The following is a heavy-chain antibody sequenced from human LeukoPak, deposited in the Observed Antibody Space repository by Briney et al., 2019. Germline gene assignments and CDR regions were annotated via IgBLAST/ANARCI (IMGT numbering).Heavy chain of an antibody. CDR1: GFTFSDYY. J-gene: IGHJ6*02. Sequence: PGGSLRLSCAASGFTFSDYYMSWIRQAPGKGLEWVSYISSSGSTIYYADSVKGRFTISRDNAKNSLYLQMNSLRAEDTAVYYCARDQLILRFLEWLPVTEYYYYGMDVWGQGTTVTVSS. CDR2: ISSSGSTI. CDR3: ARDQLILRFLEWLPVTEYYYYGMDV. V-gene: IGHV3-11*01. D-gene: IGHD3-3*01.